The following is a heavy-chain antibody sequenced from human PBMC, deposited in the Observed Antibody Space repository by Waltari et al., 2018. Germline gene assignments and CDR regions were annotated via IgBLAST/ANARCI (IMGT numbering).Heavy chain of an antibody. J-gene: IGHJ6*03. CDR2: IYSSGST. V-gene: IGHV4-61*09. D-gene: IGHD2-21*01. Sequence: QLQLQQSGPGLVKPSQTLSLACSLSGDSISVSYYWHWVRQTAGEGLGWLGYIYSSGSTKYNPSLQSRATISIVNKTQFSLKLAAVTAADTAVYYCARSDVVVAPARNNYYFPMEVWGQGTTVTVSS. CDR3: ARSDVVVAPARNNYYFPMEV. CDR1: GDSISVSYY.